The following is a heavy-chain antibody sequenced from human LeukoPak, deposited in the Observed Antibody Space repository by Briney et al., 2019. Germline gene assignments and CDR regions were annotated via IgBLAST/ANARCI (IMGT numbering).Heavy chain of an antibody. J-gene: IGHJ3*02. CDR3: ARDLELYDAFDI. V-gene: IGHV3-30*03. CDR2: ISYDGSNK. CDR1: GFTFSSYG. D-gene: IGHD1-1*01. Sequence: GRSLRLSCAASGFTFSSYGMHWVRQAPGKGLEWVAVISYDGSNKYYADSVKGRFTISRDNAKNTLYLQMNSLRAEDTAVYYCARDLELYDAFDIWGQGTMVTVSS.